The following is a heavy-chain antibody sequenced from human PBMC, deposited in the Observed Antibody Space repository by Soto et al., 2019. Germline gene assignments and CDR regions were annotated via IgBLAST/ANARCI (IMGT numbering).Heavy chain of an antibody. CDR2: VQFGATT. Sequence: QVQLQESGPGLLKPSQTLSLTCTVSGASVSSGDHYWSWLRQPPGKGLESIAYVQFGATTYYNPSLTSRVTISVDTSKNQFSLNLISVTAADTAVYYCARGRGYGYGIDYWGQGNLVTVSS. V-gene: IGHV4-30-4*01. J-gene: IGHJ4*02. D-gene: IGHD5-18*01. CDR1: GASVSSGDHY. CDR3: ARGRGYGYGIDY.